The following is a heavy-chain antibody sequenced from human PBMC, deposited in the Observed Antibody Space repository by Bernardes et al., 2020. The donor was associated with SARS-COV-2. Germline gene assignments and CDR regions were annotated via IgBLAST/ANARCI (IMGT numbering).Heavy chain of an antibody. CDR2: INAGNHDT. Sequence: ASVKVSCKASGHTTAIHWVRQAPGHSLEWMGWINAGNHDTKYSQKFQGRITITRDTAANTAYMELSSLRSEDSAVYYCARGGGIEYYFGFDVRGQGTTVTVSS. CDR3: ARGGGIEYYFGFDV. J-gene: IGHJ6*02. CDR1: GHTTA. V-gene: IGHV1-3*01. D-gene: IGHD3-16*01.